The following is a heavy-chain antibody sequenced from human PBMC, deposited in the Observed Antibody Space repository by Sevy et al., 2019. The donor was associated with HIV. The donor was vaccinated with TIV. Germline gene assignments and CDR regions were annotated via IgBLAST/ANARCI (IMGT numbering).Heavy chain of an antibody. J-gene: IGHJ6*02. CDR2: INWNGGST. CDR3: ARYRRMTTVTNYYYYGMDV. V-gene: IGHV3-20*04. CDR1: GFTFDDYG. Sequence: GGSLRLSCAASGFTFDDYGMSWVRQAPGKGLEWVSGINWNGGSTGYADSVKGRFTISRDNAKNSLYLQMNSLRAEDTALYYCARYRRMTTVTNYYYYGMDVWGQGTTVTVSS. D-gene: IGHD4-4*01.